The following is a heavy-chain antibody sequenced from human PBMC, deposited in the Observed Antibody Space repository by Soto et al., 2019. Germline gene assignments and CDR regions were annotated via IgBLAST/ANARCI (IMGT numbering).Heavy chain of an antibody. J-gene: IGHJ6*02. D-gene: IGHD2-2*01. CDR1: GDSVSSNSAA. CDR3: ARDRGQLLLIHYGMDV. CDR2: TYYRSKWYN. Sequence: PSETLSLTCAISGDSVSSNSAAWNWIRQSPSRGLEWLGRTYYRSKWYNDYAVSVKSRITINPDTSKNQFSLQLNSVTPEDTAVYYCARDRGQLLLIHYGMDVWGQGTTVTVSS. V-gene: IGHV6-1*01.